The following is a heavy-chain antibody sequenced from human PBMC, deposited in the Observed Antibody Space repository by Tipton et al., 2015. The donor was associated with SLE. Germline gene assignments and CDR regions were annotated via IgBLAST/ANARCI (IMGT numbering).Heavy chain of an antibody. CDR3: AQLEGDGYDHYYFHY. Sequence: TLSLTCTVSGDSITNYYWSWIRQPPGRELEWIGYIHHSGSTNLSPSLKSRFTMSMDTSQNHFSLKLSSVTAADTAMYYCAQLEGDGYDHYYFHYWGQGTLVTVSS. J-gene: IGHJ4*02. CDR2: IHHSGST. CDR1: GDSITNYY. V-gene: IGHV4-59*01. D-gene: IGHD5-24*01.